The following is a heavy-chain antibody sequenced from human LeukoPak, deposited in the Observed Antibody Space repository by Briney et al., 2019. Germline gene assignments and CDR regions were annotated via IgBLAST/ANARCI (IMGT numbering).Heavy chain of an antibody. J-gene: IGHJ1*01. CDR1: GDSVSRSDSY. CDR2: IYYSGRT. V-gene: IGHV4-39*01. D-gene: IGHD3-22*01. CDR3: ARRRYYDGSGYLE. Sequence: KTSETLSLTCSVYGDSVSRSDSYWDWIRQPPGKGLEWIGTIYYSGRTYYSPSLKSRVTMSVDPSNNQFSLNLRSVTAADTALYYCARRRYYDGSGYLEWGQGTLLSVSS.